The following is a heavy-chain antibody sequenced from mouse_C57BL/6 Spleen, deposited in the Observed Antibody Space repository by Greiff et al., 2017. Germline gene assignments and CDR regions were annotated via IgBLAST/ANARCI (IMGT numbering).Heavy chain of an antibody. CDR1: GYTFTSYW. CDR2: IYPGSGST. J-gene: IGHJ4*01. D-gene: IGHD1-1*01. V-gene: IGHV1-55*01. Sequence: QVQLQQPGAELVKPGASVKMSCKASGYTFTSYWITWVKQRPGQGLEWIGDIYPGSGSTNYNEKFKSKATLTVDTSSSTAYMQLSSLTSEDSAVYYCARSDTTDNDARDYWGQGTSVTVSS. CDR3: ARSDTTDNDARDY.